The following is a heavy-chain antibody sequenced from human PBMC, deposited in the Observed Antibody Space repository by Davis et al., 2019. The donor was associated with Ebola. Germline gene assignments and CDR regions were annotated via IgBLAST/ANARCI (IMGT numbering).Heavy chain of an antibody. CDR2: INPNSGGT. CDR3: ARDRLYDFWSGYSDY. CDR1: GYTFTSYA. D-gene: IGHD3-3*01. J-gene: IGHJ4*02. V-gene: IGHV1-2*04. Sequence: ASVKVSCKASGYTFTSYAISWVRQAPGQGLEWMGWINPNSGGTNYAQKFQGWVTMTRDTSISTAYMELSRLRSDDTAVYYCARDRLYDFWSGYSDYWGQGTLVTVSS.